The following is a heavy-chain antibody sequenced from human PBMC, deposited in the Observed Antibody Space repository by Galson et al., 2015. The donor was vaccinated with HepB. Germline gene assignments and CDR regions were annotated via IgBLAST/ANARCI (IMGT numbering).Heavy chain of an antibody. Sequence: LSLTCTVSGGSVSSDSYYWNWIRQPPGKGLEWIGYIYFSGNANYNPSLKSRVTISVDTSKNQFSLKLNSVTAADTAVYYCARAVVPAPAPFDYWGQGALVTVSS. CDR2: IYFSGNA. CDR1: GGSVSSDSYY. D-gene: IGHD2-2*01. CDR3: ARAVVPAPAPFDY. J-gene: IGHJ4*02. V-gene: IGHV4-61*01.